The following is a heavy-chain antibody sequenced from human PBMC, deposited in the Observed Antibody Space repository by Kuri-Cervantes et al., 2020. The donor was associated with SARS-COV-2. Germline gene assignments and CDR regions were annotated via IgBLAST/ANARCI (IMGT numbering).Heavy chain of an antibody. Sequence: GESLKISCAASGFTFSSYAMHWVRQAPGKGLEWVAVISYDGSNKYYADSVKGRFTISRDNSKNTLYLQMNSLRAEDTAVYYCARGGGYDFWSGFDYWGQGTRVTVSS. CDR1: GFTFSSYA. J-gene: IGHJ4*02. V-gene: IGHV3-30-3*01. D-gene: IGHD3-3*01. CDR3: ARGGGYDFWSGFDY. CDR2: ISYDGSNK.